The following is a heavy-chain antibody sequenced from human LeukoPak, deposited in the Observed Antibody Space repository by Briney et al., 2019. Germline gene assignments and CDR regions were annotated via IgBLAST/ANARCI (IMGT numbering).Heavy chain of an antibody. D-gene: IGHD3-22*01. Sequence: SQTLSLTCTVSGGSLSSGDYYWSWIRQPPGTGLEWLGYIYYSGSTYYNPSLKSRVTISVDTSKNQFSLKLSSVTAADTAVYYCARVSYYDSTIDYWGQGTLVTVSS. CDR3: ARVSYYDSTIDY. CDR1: GGSLSSGDYY. CDR2: IYYSGST. V-gene: IGHV4-30-4*01. J-gene: IGHJ4*02.